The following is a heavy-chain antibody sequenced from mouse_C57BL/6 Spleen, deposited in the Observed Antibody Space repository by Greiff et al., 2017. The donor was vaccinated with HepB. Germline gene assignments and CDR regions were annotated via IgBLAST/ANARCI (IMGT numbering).Heavy chain of an antibody. J-gene: IGHJ4*01. CDR3: ARGLGSSYFYAMDY. D-gene: IGHD1-1*01. CDR2: ISSGGSYT. V-gene: IGHV5-6*01. Sequence: EVQLVESGGDLVKPGGSLKLSCAASGFTFSSYGMSWVRQTPDKRLEWVATISSGGSYTYYPDSVKGRFTISRDNAKNTLYLQMSSLKSEDTAMYYCARGLGSSYFYAMDYWGQGTSVTVSS. CDR1: GFTFSSYG.